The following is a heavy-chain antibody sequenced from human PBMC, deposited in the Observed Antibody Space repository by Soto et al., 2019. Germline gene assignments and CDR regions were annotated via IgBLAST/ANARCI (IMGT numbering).Heavy chain of an antibody. Sequence: EVQLLESGGGLVQPGGSLKLSCAASGFLFSSYAMTWVRQAPGKGLEWVSSVSGSGSRIHYADPVKGRFTISRDNSKNTLFLQMNSLRAEDTAVYHCAKSPKDCSGGSCYYHYYMDVWGKGTTVTVSS. CDR3: AKSPKDCSGGSCYYHYYMDV. J-gene: IGHJ6*03. D-gene: IGHD2-15*01. V-gene: IGHV3-23*01. CDR2: VSGSGSRI. CDR1: GFLFSSYA.